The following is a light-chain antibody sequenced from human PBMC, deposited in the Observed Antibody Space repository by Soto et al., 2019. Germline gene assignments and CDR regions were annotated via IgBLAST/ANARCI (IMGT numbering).Light chain of an antibody. V-gene: IGLV1-40*01. CDR3: AAWDDSLNGYV. J-gene: IGLJ1*01. CDR2: RNS. CDR1: SSNIGAGYD. Sequence: QSVLTQPPSVSGAPGQRVTISCSGSSSNIGAGYDVHWYQQLPGTAPKLLIFRNSNRPSGVPDRFSGSKSGSSASLAITGLQAEDEADYYCAAWDDSLNGYVFGTGTKLTVL.